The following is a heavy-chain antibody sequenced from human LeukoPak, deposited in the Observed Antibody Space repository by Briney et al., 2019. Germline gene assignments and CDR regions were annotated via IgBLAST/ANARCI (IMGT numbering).Heavy chain of an antibody. J-gene: IGHJ4*02. Sequence: GGSLRLSCAASGFTFSSYAMSWVRQAPGKGLEWVSAISGSGGSTYYADSVKGRFTISRDNSKNTQYLQMNSLRAEDTAVYYCAKDPSWSGYSDYWGQGTLVTVSS. CDR1: GFTFSSYA. D-gene: IGHD6-13*01. CDR3: AKDPSWSGYSDY. CDR2: ISGSGGST. V-gene: IGHV3-23*01.